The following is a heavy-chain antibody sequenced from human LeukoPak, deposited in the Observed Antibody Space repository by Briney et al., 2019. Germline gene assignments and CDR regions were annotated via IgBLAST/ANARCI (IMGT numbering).Heavy chain of an antibody. CDR1: GFTFSSYW. Sequence: HAGGSLRLSCAASGFTFSSYWMSWVRQAPGKGLEWVANIKQDGSEKYYVDSVKGRFTISRDNAKNSLYLQMNSLRAEDTAVYYCARDKREWELPGSDAFDIWGRGTMVTVSS. D-gene: IGHD1-26*01. CDR2: IKQDGSEK. J-gene: IGHJ3*02. V-gene: IGHV3-7*03. CDR3: ARDKREWELPGSDAFDI.